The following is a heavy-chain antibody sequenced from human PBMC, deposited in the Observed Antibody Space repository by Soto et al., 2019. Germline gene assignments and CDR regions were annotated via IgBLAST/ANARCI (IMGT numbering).Heavy chain of an antibody. V-gene: IGHV4-4*02. CDR2: IYHSGST. Sequence: SETLSLTCAVSSGSIGSSNGWSWVRQPPGKGLEWIGEIYHSGSTNYNPSLKSRVTISVDKSKNQFSLKLSSVTAADTAVYYCARDSSGNDAFDIWGQGTMVTVSS. CDR3: ARDSSGNDAFDI. J-gene: IGHJ3*02. D-gene: IGHD6-25*01. CDR1: SGSIGSSNG.